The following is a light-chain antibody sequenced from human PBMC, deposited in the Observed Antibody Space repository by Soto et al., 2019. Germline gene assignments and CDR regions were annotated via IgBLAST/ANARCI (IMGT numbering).Light chain of an antibody. CDR3: KSYDSSLSGSTV. Sequence: QSALAQPPSVSGAPGQRVTISCTGTSSNIGAGYDVHWYQQFSGTAPKLLIYDNNNRPSGVPDRFSASKSGTSASLAITGLQAEDEADYYCKSYDSSLSGSTVFGTGTKVTVL. CDR2: DNN. J-gene: IGLJ1*01. V-gene: IGLV1-40*01. CDR1: SSNIGAGYD.